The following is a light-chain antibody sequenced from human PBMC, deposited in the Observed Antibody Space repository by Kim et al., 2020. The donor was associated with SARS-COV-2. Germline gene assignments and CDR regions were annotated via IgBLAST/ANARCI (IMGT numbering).Light chain of an antibody. CDR1: HLGHKY. V-gene: IGLV3-1*01. CDR2: QDT. CDR3: QAWVSSTLV. J-gene: IGLJ2*01. Sequence: SGTPGQTATITCSGDHLGHKYVCWYQQKPGQSPLLVIYQDTRMPSGIPERFSGSNSENTATLTITGTQVTDEADYYCQAWVSSTLVFGGGTQLTVL.